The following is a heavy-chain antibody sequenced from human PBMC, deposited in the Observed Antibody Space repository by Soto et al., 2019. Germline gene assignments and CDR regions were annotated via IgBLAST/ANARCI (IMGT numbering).Heavy chain of an antibody. CDR3: ARAVVRGVGYGMDV. CDR2: ISSSSSYT. CDR1: GFTFSDYY. D-gene: IGHD3-10*01. Sequence: QVQLVESGGGLVKPGGSLRLSCAASGFTFSDYYMSWIRQAPGKGLEWVSYISSSSSYTNYADSVKGRFTISGDNAKNSLYLQMNSLRAEDTAVYYCARAVVRGVGYGMDVWGQGTTVTVSS. J-gene: IGHJ6*02. V-gene: IGHV3-11*05.